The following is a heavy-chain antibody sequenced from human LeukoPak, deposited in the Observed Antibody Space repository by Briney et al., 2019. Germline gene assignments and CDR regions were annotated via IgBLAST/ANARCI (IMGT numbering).Heavy chain of an antibody. CDR2: VYYRGFT. D-gene: IGHD3-10*01. V-gene: IGHV4-39*07. J-gene: IGHJ4*02. Sequence: PSETLSLTCSVSGGSVSSSIDYWAWIRQPPGKGLEWIGSVYYRGFTYYNPSFGSRVSISIDTSKNQFSLKLSSVTAADTAVYYCARRYYGSASYNYWGQGTLVTVSS. CDR3: ARRYYGSASYNY. CDR1: GGSVSSSIDY.